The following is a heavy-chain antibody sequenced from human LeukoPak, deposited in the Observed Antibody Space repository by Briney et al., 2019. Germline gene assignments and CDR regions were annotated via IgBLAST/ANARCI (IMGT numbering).Heavy chain of an antibody. CDR1: GFTFGDYA. V-gene: IGHV3-49*03. CDR2: IRSKAYGGTT. CDR3: TPYYDSSGYHDAFDI. Sequence: GGSLRLSCTASGFTFGDYAMSWFRQAPGKGLEWVGFIRSKAYGGTTEYAASVKGRFTISRDDSNSIAYLQMNSLKTEDTAVYYCTPYYDSSGYHDAFDIWGQGTMVTVSS. D-gene: IGHD3-22*01. J-gene: IGHJ3*02.